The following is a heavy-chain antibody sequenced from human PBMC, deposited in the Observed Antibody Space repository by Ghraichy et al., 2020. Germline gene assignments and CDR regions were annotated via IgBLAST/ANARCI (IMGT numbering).Heavy chain of an antibody. V-gene: IGHV3-30*03. CDR2: VSYDGSDQ. J-gene: IGHJ6*03. Sequence: GGSLRLSCAVSGFTFSNYAMHWVRQAPGKGLEWVAVVSYDGSDQQYAESVKGRFTISRDNSKNTLYLQMNSLRDVDSAIYYCARDRGPLSFYYYMVVWGRGTTVTVSS. D-gene: IGHD6-25*01. CDR3: ARDRGPLSFYYYMVV. CDR1: GFTFSNYA.